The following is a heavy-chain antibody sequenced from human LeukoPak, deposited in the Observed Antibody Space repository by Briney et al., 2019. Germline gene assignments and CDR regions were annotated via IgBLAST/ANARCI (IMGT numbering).Heavy chain of an antibody. V-gene: IGHV1-18*01. Sequence: GASVKVSSKASGYTFTSYGISWVRQAPGQGLEWMGWISAYNGNTNYAQKLQGRVTMTTDTSTSTAYMELRSLRSDDTAVYYCARERVYYFGSGRLFDYWGQGTLVTVSS. D-gene: IGHD3-10*01. J-gene: IGHJ4*02. CDR2: ISAYNGNT. CDR1: GYTFTSYG. CDR3: ARERVYYFGSGRLFDY.